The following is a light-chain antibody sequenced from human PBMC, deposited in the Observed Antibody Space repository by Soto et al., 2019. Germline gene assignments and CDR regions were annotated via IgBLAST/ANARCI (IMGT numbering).Light chain of an antibody. Sequence: DIQMTQSPSTLSASVGDRVTITCRASQSIGDSLAWYQQKPGXPPYLLISDVSSLERGVPSRFSGSGSGTEFTLTISSMQPDDFATFYCQQYDSYSWTFGQGTKV. CDR3: QQYDSYSWT. V-gene: IGKV1-5*01. J-gene: IGKJ1*01. CDR1: QSIGDS. CDR2: DVS.